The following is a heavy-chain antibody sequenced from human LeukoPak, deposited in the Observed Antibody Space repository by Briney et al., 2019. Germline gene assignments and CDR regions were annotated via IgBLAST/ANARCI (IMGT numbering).Heavy chain of an antibody. Sequence: GGSLRLSCVASGFKFSDYYMSWVRQAAGKGLDWVADIRHDGSDEYNVDSVKGRFTISRENAKNSLFLQMNSLRAEDTAVYYCARDGFGSYFSLDSWGQGALVTVSS. CDR3: ARDGFGSYFSLDS. J-gene: IGHJ4*02. CDR1: GFKFSDYY. V-gene: IGHV3-7*04. CDR2: IRHDGSDE. D-gene: IGHD3-10*01.